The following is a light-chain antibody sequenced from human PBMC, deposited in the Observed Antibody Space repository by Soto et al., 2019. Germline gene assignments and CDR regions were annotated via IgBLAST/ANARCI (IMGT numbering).Light chain of an antibody. CDR3: QQYNNWPRT. Sequence: EIVMTPSPATLSVSPGERANLSCRASQSVSSDLAWYHQKPGQAPRLLIYSASTRATGIPARFSGSGSGTEFTLTINSLQSEDFAVYYCQQYNNWPRTFGQGTKVDIK. V-gene: IGKV3-15*01. CDR1: QSVSSD. J-gene: IGKJ1*01. CDR2: SAS.